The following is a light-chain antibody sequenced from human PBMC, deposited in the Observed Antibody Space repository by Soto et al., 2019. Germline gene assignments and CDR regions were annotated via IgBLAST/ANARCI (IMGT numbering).Light chain of an antibody. V-gene: IGLV2-8*01. CDR2: EVT. J-gene: IGLJ2*01. CDR3: SSYAGSINFVV. Sequence: QSALTQPPSASGSPGQSVTISCTGTSSDVGGYNSVSWYQQHPGKAPKLMIYEVTKRPSGVPDRFSGSKSGNTASLTVSGLQAEDEADYYCSSYAGSINFVVFGGGTKVTVL. CDR1: SSDVGGYNS.